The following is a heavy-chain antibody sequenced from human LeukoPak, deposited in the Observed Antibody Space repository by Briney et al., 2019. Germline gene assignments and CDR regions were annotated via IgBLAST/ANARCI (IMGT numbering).Heavy chain of an antibody. J-gene: IGHJ4*02. Sequence: PGGSLRLSCAASGLTVSSNYMSWVRQAPGKGLEWVSVIYSGGSTYYADSVKGRFTISRDNSKNTLYLQMNSLRAEDTAVYYCARGQQWLVRPSFDYWGQGTLVTVSS. D-gene: IGHD6-19*01. CDR3: ARGQQWLVRPSFDY. CDR1: GLTVSSNY. CDR2: IYSGGST. V-gene: IGHV3-66*01.